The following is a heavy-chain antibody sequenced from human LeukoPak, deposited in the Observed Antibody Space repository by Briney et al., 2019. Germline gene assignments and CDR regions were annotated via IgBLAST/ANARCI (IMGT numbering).Heavy chain of an antibody. CDR3: ARDHIAVAGTPWFDP. Sequence: PWASVKVSCTASGYTFTSYDINWVRQAPGQGLEWMGWINPNSGGTNYAQKFQGRVTMTRDTSISTAYMELSRLRSDDTAVYYCARDHIAVAGTPWFDPWGQGTLVTVSS. V-gene: IGHV1-2*02. CDR1: GYTFTSYD. D-gene: IGHD6-19*01. J-gene: IGHJ5*02. CDR2: INPNSGGT.